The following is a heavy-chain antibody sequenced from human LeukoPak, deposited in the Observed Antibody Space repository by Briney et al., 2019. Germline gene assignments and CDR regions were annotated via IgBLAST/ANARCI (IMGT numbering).Heavy chain of an antibody. D-gene: IGHD2/OR15-2a*01. J-gene: IGHJ4*02. V-gene: IGHV3-23*01. Sequence: GGSLRLSCAASGFIFSNYAMSWVRQAPGKGLQWVSAFSGSGGSTYYADSVKGRFTISRDNSRDTLYLQMNSLRAEDTAVYYCARSGLSRFGFWGQGTLVTVSS. CDR2: FSGSGGST. CDR3: ARSGLSRFGF. CDR1: GFIFSNYA.